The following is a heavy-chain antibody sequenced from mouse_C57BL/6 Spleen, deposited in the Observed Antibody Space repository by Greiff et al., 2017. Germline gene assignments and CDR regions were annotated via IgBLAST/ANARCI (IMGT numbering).Heavy chain of an antibody. D-gene: IGHD1-2*01. CDR2: ISSGSSTI. CDR3: ARPTAVPYYYAMDY. J-gene: IGHJ4*01. CDR1: GFTFSDYG. V-gene: IGHV5-17*01. Sequence: EVKLVESGGGLVKPGGSLKLSCAASGFTFSDYGMHWVRQAPEKGLEWVAYISSGSSTIYYADTVKGRFTISRDNAKNTLFLQMTSRRSEDTALYYWARPTAVPYYYAMDYWGQGTSVTGSS.